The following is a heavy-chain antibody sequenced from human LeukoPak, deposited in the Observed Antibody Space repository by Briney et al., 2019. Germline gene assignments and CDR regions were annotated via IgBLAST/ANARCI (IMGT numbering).Heavy chain of an antibody. CDR2: ISYDGSNE. Sequence: PGGSLRLSCAASGFTFSSYVMHWVRQAPGKGLEWVAIISYDGSNEYYADSVKGRFTISRDNAKNSLYLQMNSLRVEDTAVYYCARGKSGSYGTKGYWGQGTLVTVSS. J-gene: IGHJ4*02. V-gene: IGHV3-30*04. D-gene: IGHD1-26*01. CDR3: ARGKSGSYGTKGY. CDR1: GFTFSSYV.